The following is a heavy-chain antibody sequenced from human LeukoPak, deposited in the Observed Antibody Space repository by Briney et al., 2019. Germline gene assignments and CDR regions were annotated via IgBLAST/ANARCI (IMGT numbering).Heavy chain of an antibody. Sequence: ASVKASCKASGYTFTSYDINWVRQATGQGLEWMGWMNPNSGNTGYAQKFQGRVTITRNTSISTAYMELSSLRSEDTAVYYCALSLVVMQNAFDIWGQGTMVTVSS. V-gene: IGHV1-8*03. D-gene: IGHD3-22*01. J-gene: IGHJ3*02. CDR3: ALSLVVMQNAFDI. CDR2: MNPNSGNT. CDR1: GYTFTSYD.